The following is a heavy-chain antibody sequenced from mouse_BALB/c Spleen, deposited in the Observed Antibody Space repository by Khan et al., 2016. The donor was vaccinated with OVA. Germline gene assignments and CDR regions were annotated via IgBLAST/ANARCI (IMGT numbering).Heavy chain of an antibody. J-gene: IGHJ3*01. D-gene: IGHD2-1*01. CDR3: ARVGYYGKGFAY. CDR2: IYPNNDGP. V-gene: IGHV1S136*01. Sequence: VQLQQSGPELVKPGASVKMSCKASGYTFTSYVMHWVKQKPGQGLEWIGYIYPNNDGPEYNEKFKGKANLTSDKSSSKAYMEPSSLPSKDSAVYYCARVGYYGKGFAYWGQGTLVTVSA. CDR1: GYTFTSYV.